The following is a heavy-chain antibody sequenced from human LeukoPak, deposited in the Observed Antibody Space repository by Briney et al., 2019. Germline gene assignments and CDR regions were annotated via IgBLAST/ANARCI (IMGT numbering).Heavy chain of an antibody. CDR1: GGSFSGYY. Sequence: SETLSLTCAVYGGSFSGYYWSWIRQPPGKGLEWIGEINHSGSTNYNPSLKSRVTISVDTSKNQFSLKLSSVTAADTAVYHCARSTLRGGYGHYFDYWGQGTLVTVSS. V-gene: IGHV4-34*01. J-gene: IGHJ4*02. CDR3: ARSTLRGGYGHYFDY. D-gene: IGHD5-12*01. CDR2: INHSGST.